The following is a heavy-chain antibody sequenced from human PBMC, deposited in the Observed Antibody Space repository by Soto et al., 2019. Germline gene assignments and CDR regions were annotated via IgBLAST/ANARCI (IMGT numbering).Heavy chain of an antibody. CDR1: GYTFTSYY. D-gene: IGHD6-13*01. CDR2: INPSGGST. J-gene: IGHJ6*02. CDR3: ARDIAAAGESYYYYGMDV. V-gene: IGHV1-46*01. Sequence: ASVKVSCKASGYTFTSYYMHWVRQAPGQGLEWMGIINPSGGSTSYAQKFQGRVTMTRDTSTSTVYMELSSLRSEDTAVYYCARDIAAAGESYYYYGMDVWGHGTTVTVSS.